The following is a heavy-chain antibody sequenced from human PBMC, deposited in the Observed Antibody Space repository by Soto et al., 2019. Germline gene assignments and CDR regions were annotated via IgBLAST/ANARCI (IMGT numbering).Heavy chain of an antibody. D-gene: IGHD5-12*01. CDR2: INWNSVTF. Sequence: EAQLVESGGGLVQPGRSLRLYCAASGFTFDNYAMHWVRQGPGKGLEGVSGINWNSVTFDYADSVKGRFTISRDNAKNSLYLQMDSLRPEYTAFYYCARDHDEDFGYDLDYFDFWGRGTLVTVSS. V-gene: IGHV3-9*01. CDR1: GFTFDNYA. J-gene: IGHJ4*02. CDR3: ARDHDEDFGYDLDYFDF.